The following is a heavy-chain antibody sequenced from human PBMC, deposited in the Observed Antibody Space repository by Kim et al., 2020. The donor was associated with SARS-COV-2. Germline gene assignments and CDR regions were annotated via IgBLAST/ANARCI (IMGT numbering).Heavy chain of an antibody. CDR3: ARGRSGSYFYWYFDL. D-gene: IGHD1-26*01. CDR2: IYYSGST. V-gene: IGHV4-59*13. Sequence: SETLSLTCTVSGGSISSYYWSWIRQPPGKGLEWIGYIYYSGSTNYNPSLKSRVTISVDTSKNQFSLKLSSVTAADTAVYYCARGRSGSYFYWYFDLWGRGTLVTVSS. CDR1: GGSISSYY. J-gene: IGHJ2*01.